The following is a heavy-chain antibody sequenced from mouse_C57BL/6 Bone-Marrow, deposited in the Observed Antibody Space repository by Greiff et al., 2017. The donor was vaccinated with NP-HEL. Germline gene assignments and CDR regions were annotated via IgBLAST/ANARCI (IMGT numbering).Heavy chain of an antibody. CDR3: ARWLLPLMDY. CDR2: IDPSDSYT. CDR1: GYTFTSYW. J-gene: IGHJ4*01. V-gene: IGHV1-59*01. D-gene: IGHD2-3*01. Sequence: QVQLQQPGAELVRPGTSVKLSCKASGYTFTSYWMHWVKQRPGQGLEWIGVIDPSDSYTNYNQKFKGKATLTVDTSSSTAYMQLSSLTSEDSAVYYCARWLLPLMDYWGQGTSVTVSS.